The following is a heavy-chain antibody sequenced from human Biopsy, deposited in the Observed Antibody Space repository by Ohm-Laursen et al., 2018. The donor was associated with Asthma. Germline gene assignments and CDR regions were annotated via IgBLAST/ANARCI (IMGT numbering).Heavy chain of an antibody. CDR1: GGSASTGSYY. CDR2: IYYTGSD. Sequence: PGTLSLTRSVSGGSASTGSYYWSWIRQPPGKGLEWLGYIYYTGSDNYNPSLKSRVTISVDTSKNQFSLRLNSVAAADTAVYYCARGPNYHGSGRAPIGMDVWGQGTTVTVSS. J-gene: IGHJ6*02. V-gene: IGHV4-61*01. D-gene: IGHD3-10*01. CDR3: ARGPNYHGSGRAPIGMDV.